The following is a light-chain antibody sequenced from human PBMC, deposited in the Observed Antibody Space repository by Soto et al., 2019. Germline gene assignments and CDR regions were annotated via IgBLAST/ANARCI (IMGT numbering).Light chain of an antibody. CDR2: KAS. CDR1: ESISNF. CDR3: QPYNSYSRT. J-gene: IGKJ1*01. V-gene: IGKV1-5*03. Sequence: DIQRTQSPSTLSASVGDRVTITCRASESISNFLAWYQQKPGKAPNLLIYKASSLESGVPSRFSGSGSGTEFTLTISSLQPDDFATYYCQPYNSYSRTFXQGTKVDIK.